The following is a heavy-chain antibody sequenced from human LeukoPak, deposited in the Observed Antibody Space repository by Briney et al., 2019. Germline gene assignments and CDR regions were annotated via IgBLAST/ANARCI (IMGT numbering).Heavy chain of an antibody. V-gene: IGHV3-48*03. CDR2: ISSSGSTI. Sequence: PGGSLRLSCAASGFTFSSHEMNWVRQAPGKGLEWVSYISSSGSTIYYADSVKGRFTISRDNAKNSLYLQMNSLRAEDTAVYYCVREGPPLYYMDVWGKGTTVTISS. J-gene: IGHJ6*03. CDR3: VREGPPLYYMDV. CDR1: GFTFSSHE.